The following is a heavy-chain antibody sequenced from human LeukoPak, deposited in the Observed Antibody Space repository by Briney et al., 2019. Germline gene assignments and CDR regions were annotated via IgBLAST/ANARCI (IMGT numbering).Heavy chain of an antibody. V-gene: IGHV4-39*07. Sequence: SETLSLTCTVSAGSISSSIYYWGWIRQSPGKGLEWIGTIYYSGGTYYNPSLKSRVSISVDTSNNQFSLKLSSVTAADTAVYYCARDLGGTGVIDYWGQGTLVTVSS. D-gene: IGHD1-26*01. CDR2: IYYSGGT. J-gene: IGHJ4*02. CDR1: AGSISSSIYY. CDR3: ARDLGGTGVIDY.